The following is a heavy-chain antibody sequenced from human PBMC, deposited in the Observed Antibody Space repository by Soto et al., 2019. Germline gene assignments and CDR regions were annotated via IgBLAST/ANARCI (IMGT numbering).Heavy chain of an antibody. J-gene: IGHJ4*02. Sequence: SETLSLTCAVYGGSFSGYYWSWIRQPPGKGLEWIGEINHSGSTNYNPSLKSRVTISVDTSKNQFSLKLSSVTAADTAVYYCARGTLRYFDWLLYSPVAFDYWGQGTLVTVSS. V-gene: IGHV4-34*01. CDR3: ARGTLRYFDWLLYSPVAFDY. D-gene: IGHD3-9*01. CDR1: GGSFSGYY. CDR2: INHSGST.